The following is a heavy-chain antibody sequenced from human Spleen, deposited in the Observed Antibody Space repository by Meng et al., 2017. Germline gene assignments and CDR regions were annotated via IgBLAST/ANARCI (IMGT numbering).Heavy chain of an antibody. V-gene: IGHV3-74*03. J-gene: IGHJ4*02. D-gene: IGHD2-2*03. CDR3: ARWMNY. Sequence: GGSLRLSCAASGFTFSSYNMHWVRQTPGEGLVWVSRINTDASSTTYAVSVKGRFTISRDDAKNTVYLQMNSLRAEDTAVYYCARWMNYWGQGTLVTVSS. CDR1: GFTFSSYN. CDR2: INTDASST.